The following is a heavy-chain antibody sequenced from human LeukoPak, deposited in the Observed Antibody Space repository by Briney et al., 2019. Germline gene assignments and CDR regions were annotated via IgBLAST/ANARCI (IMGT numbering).Heavy chain of an antibody. CDR1: GFRFSSYW. CDR3: ASQPAAADVDY. CDR2: TKQDGSEK. D-gene: IGHD2-2*01. J-gene: IGHJ4*02. Sequence: PGGSLRLSCAASGFRFSSYWMTWVRQAPGKGLEWVANTKQDGSEKSYVDSVKGRFTISRDNAKNSLYLQMNSLRADDTGVYYCASQPAAADVDYWGQGTLVTVSS. V-gene: IGHV3-7*03.